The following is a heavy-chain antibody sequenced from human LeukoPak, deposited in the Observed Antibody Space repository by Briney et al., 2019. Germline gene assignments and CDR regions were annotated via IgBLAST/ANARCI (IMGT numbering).Heavy chain of an antibody. V-gene: IGHV3-23*01. CDR1: GFPFSRYA. D-gene: IGHD3-10*01. J-gene: IGHJ6*03. CDR3: AKDRTMIRGVIRYYFYYMDV. Sequence: GGSLRLSCAASGFPFSRYAMTWVRQAPGKGLEWVSAMSDSGDSTYYADSAKGRFTISRDNSKNTLYLQMNSLRAEDTAVYYCAKDRTMIRGVIRYYFYYMDVWGKGTTVTVSS. CDR2: MSDSGDST.